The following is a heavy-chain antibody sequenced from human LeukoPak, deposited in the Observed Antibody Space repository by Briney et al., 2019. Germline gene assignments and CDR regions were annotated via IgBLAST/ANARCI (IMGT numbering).Heavy chain of an antibody. CDR1: GYTFTSYG. CDR2: INPNSGGT. D-gene: IGHD5-18*01. Sequence: ASVTVSCKASGYTFTSYGISWVRQAPGQGLEWMGRINPNSGGTNYAQKFQGRVTMTRDTSISTAYMELSRLRSDDTAVYYCASGPLWLFDYWGQGTLVTVSS. CDR3: ASGPLWLFDY. V-gene: IGHV1-2*06. J-gene: IGHJ4*02.